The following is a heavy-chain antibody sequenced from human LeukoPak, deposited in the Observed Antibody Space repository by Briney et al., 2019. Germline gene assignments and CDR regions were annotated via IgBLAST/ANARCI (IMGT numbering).Heavy chain of an antibody. CDR1: GFTFNTYA. J-gene: IGHJ4*02. CDR3: ARDPGYAIYYFDY. CDR2: ISGNGGST. V-gene: IGHV3-23*01. Sequence: SGGSLRLSCAASGFTFNTYAMNWVRPAPGKGLERVSTISGNGGSTWYADSVKGRFSISRDNFKNTLYLQMNSLRDEDTAVYYCARDPGYAIYYFDYWGQGALVTVSS. D-gene: IGHD3-9*01.